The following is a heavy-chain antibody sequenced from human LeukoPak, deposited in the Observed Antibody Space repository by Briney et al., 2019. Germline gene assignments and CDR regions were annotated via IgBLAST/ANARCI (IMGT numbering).Heavy chain of an antibody. V-gene: IGHV3-20*04. J-gene: IGHJ3*02. CDR1: GFTFDDYG. CDR2: INWNGGST. CDR3: ARDYDSSGYSDAFDI. D-gene: IGHD3-22*01. Sequence: EGSLRLSCAASGFTFDDYGMSWVRQAPGKGLEWVSGINWNGGSTGYADSVKGRFTISRDNAKNSLYLQMNSLRAEDTALYYCARDYDSSGYSDAFDIWGQGTMVTVSS.